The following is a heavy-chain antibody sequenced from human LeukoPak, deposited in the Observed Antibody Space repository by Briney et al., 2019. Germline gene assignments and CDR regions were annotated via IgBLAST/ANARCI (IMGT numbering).Heavy chain of an antibody. CDR2: MNPNSGNT. V-gene: IGHV1-8*01. CDR1: GYTFSSYD. D-gene: IGHD6-19*01. Sequence: ASVKVSCKASGYTFSSYDINWVRHATGQGLEWMGWMNPNSGNTGYAQKFQGRLNMTRNTSITTAYMELSSRRSEETAVYYCARRVGSGWPVQHWGEGSLVTVSS. CDR3: ARRVGSGWPVQH. J-gene: IGHJ1*01.